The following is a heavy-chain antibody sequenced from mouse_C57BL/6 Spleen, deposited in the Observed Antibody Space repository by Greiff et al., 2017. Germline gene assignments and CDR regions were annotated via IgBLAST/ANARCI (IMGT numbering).Heavy chain of an antibody. Sequence: QVQLKQPGAELVRPGTSVKLSCKASGYTFTSYWMHWVKQRPGQGLEWIGVIDPSDSYTNYNQKFKGKATLTVDTSSSTAYMQLSSLTSEDSAVYYCARPAQASMDYWGQGTSVTVSS. CDR2: IDPSDSYT. J-gene: IGHJ4*01. CDR3: ARPAQASMDY. V-gene: IGHV1-59*01. D-gene: IGHD3-2*02. CDR1: GYTFTSYW.